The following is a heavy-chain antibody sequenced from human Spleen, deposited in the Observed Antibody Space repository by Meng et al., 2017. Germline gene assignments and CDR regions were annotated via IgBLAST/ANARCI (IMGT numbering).Heavy chain of an antibody. V-gene: IGHV1-69*06. CDR1: GGTFSSYV. CDR2: ISPFIGTE. Sequence: SVKVSCKASGGTFSSYVITWVRQAPGEGLKWMGQISPFIGTENYAQKFQGRVSMTADTSIGAAYVELRGLRSDDTAMYDCVSDENISLGKLFGDDWGQGTLVTVSS. CDR3: VSDENISLGKLFGDD. J-gene: IGHJ4*02. D-gene: IGHD2-21*01.